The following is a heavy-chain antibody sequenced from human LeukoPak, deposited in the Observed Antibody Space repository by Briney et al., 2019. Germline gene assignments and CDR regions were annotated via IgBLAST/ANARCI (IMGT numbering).Heavy chain of an antibody. J-gene: IGHJ6*03. CDR1: GYTFTGYY. CDR2: ISAYNGNT. D-gene: IGHD3-10*01. CDR3: ARNPLPLWFGEFGYYYYYMDV. Sequence: ASVKVSCKASGYTFTGYYMHWVRQAPGQGLEWMGWISAYNGNTNYAQKLQGRVTMTTDTSTSTAYMELRSLRSDDTAVYYCARNPLPLWFGEFGYYYYYMDVWGKGTTVTVSS. V-gene: IGHV1-18*04.